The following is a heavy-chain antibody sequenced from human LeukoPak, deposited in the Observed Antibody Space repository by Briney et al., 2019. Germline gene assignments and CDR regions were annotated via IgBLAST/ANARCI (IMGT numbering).Heavy chain of an antibody. Sequence: PGGSLRLSCEAAGFIVSNNYMSWVRQAPGKGLEWVSVLYTDGSTYSADSVQGRFTISRDNSKNTLYLQMNNLRAEDTAVYYCARRYCSGGSCYPSWFDPWGQGTLVTVSS. J-gene: IGHJ5*02. CDR1: GFIVSNNY. CDR3: ARRYCSGGSCYPSWFDP. CDR2: LYTDGST. D-gene: IGHD2-15*01. V-gene: IGHV3-53*01.